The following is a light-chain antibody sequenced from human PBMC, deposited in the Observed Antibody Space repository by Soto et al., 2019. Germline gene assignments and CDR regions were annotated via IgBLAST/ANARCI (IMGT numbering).Light chain of an antibody. CDR3: QQYDNWPLT. CDR2: GAS. CDR1: QSVYSN. J-gene: IGKJ4*01. Sequence: IVMTQSPASLSVSPLGIVSGGFMASQSVYSNLAWYQQKPGQAPRFLIYGASTRATGIPARFSGSGSGTEFTLTISSLQSEDFAVYYCQQYDNWPLTFGGGTKVDI. V-gene: IGKV3-15*01.